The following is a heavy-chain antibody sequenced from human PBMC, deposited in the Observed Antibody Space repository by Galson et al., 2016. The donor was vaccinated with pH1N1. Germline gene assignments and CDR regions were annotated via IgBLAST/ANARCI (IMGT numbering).Heavy chain of an antibody. CDR3: ARQNDYGDYRGDAFDI. V-gene: IGHV5-51*01. J-gene: IGHJ3*02. Sequence: SGAEVKKPGESLKISCKGSGYRFPSSWIGWVRQMPGKGLEWMGIIYLGGSLIRYRPSFQGQVTISADKSVNIVYLEWGSLKASDTAIYYCARQNDYGDYRGDAFDIWGQGTMVTVSS. D-gene: IGHD4-17*01. CDR2: IYLGGSLI. CDR1: GYRFPSSW.